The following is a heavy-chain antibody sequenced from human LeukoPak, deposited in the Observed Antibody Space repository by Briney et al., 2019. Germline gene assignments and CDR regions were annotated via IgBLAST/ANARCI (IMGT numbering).Heavy chain of an antibody. CDR2: IYYSGST. D-gene: IGHD2-2*01. J-gene: IGHJ4*02. Sequence: PSQTLSLTCTVSGVSISSGGYYWSWIRQHPGKGLEWIGYIYYSGSTYYNPSLKSRVTISVDTSKNQFSLKLSSVTAADTAVYYCAATRASYCSSTSCYGDFDYWGQGTLVTVSS. V-gene: IGHV4-31*03. CDR1: GVSISSGGYY. CDR3: AATRASYCSSTSCYGDFDY.